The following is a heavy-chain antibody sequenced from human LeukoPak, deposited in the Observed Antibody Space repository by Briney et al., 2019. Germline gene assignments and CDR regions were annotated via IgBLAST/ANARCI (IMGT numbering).Heavy chain of an antibody. CDR3: ARGTPNYDYVWGSYRRTIFDY. CDR2: IYYSGTT. V-gene: IGHV4-39*07. CDR1: GGSISSSSSY. D-gene: IGHD3-16*02. Sequence: SETLSLTCTVSGGSISSSSSYWGWIRQPPGKGLEWIGNIYYSGTTYYSPSLKSRVSISLDTSKNQFSLKLSSVTAADTAVYYCARGTPNYDYVWGSYRRTIFDYWGQGTLVTVSS. J-gene: IGHJ4*02.